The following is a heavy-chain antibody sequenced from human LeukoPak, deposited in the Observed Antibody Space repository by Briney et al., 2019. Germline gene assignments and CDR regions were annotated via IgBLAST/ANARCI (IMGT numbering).Heavy chain of an antibody. D-gene: IGHD2-15*01. V-gene: IGHV3-48*03. CDR1: GFTFTSYE. Sequence: GGSLRLSCAASGFTFTSYEMNWVRQAPGKGLEWVSYISSSGSTIYYADSVKGRFTISRDNAKNSLYVQMNSLRAEDTAVYYCARVGINCSGGSCYTAADYWGQGTLVTVSS. J-gene: IGHJ4*02. CDR2: ISSSGSTI. CDR3: ARVGINCSGGSCYTAADY.